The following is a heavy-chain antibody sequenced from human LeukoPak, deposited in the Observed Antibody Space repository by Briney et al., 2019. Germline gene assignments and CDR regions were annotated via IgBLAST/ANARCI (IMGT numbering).Heavy chain of an antibody. CDR1: GGTFSSYT. V-gene: IGHV1-69*04. J-gene: IGHJ3*02. CDR2: IIPILGIA. D-gene: IGHD1-14*01. CDR3: ARDSIRGVTTRSGAFDI. Sequence: GASVKVSCKASGGTFSSYTISWVRQAPGQGLEWMGRIIPILGIANYAQKFQGRVTITADKSTSTAYMELSSLRSEDTAVYYCARDSIRGVTTRSGAFDIWGQGTMVTVSS.